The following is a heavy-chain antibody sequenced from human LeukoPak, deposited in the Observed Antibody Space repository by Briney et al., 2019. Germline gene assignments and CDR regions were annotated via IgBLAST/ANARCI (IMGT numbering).Heavy chain of an antibody. CDR3: ARDHGDFVQHD. J-gene: IGHJ4*02. Sequence: SETLSLTCTVSSDSISSYYWSWIRQPPGKGLEWIGYIYFSGGTNYNPSLKSRVTISVDRSKNQFSLKLSSVTAADTAVYYCARDHGDFVQHDWGQGTLVTVSS. CDR2: IYFSGGT. D-gene: IGHD4-17*01. V-gene: IGHV4-59*12. CDR1: SDSISSYY.